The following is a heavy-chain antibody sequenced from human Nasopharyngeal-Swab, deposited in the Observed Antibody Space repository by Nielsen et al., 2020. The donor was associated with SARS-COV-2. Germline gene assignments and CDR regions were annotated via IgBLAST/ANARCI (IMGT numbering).Heavy chain of an antibody. V-gene: IGHV4-30-4*01. D-gene: IGHD3-22*01. CDR1: GGSISSGDYY. CDR3: AREFSYYYDSSGYPRPADAFDI. CDR2: IYYSGST. Sequence: SVTLSLTCTVSGGSISSGDYYWSWIRQPPGKGLEWIGYIYYSGSTYYNPSLKSRVTISVDTSKNQFSLKLSSVTAADTAVYYCAREFSYYYDSSGYPRPADAFDIWGQGTMVTVSS. J-gene: IGHJ3*02.